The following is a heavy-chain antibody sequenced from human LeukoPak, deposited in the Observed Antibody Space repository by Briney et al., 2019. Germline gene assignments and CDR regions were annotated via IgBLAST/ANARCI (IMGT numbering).Heavy chain of an antibody. Sequence: SGGSLRLSCAASGFTFSSYWMSWVRQAPGKGLEWVANIKQDGSEKYYVDSVKDRVTISRDNAKNSLDLQINSLTVEDTAIYYCVRDDGDVWGKGTTVTVSS. CDR3: VRDDGDV. J-gene: IGHJ6*04. CDR2: IKQDGSEK. V-gene: IGHV3-7*01. CDR1: GFTFSSYW.